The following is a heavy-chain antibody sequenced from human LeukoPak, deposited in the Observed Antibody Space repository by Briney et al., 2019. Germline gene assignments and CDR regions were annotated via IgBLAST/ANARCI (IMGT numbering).Heavy chain of an antibody. Sequence: PGGSLRLSCAASGFTFSSYGMHWVRQAPGKGLEWVAVISYDGNNKYYADSVKGRFTISRDNSKNTLYLQMDNLRAEDTAVYYCGRNFDSWGQGTLVTVSS. CDR3: GRNFDS. CDR1: GFTFSSYG. CDR2: ISYDGNNK. V-gene: IGHV3-30*03. J-gene: IGHJ4*02.